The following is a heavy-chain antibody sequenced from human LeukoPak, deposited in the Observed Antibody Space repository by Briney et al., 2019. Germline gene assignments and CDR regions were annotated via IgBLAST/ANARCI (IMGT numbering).Heavy chain of an antibody. CDR3: ARDQCSTTSCKYFQH. CDR1: GFSFSTYP. V-gene: IGHV3-64*01. J-gene: IGHJ1*01. D-gene: IGHD2-2*01. Sequence: GGSLRLSCAASGFSFSTYPMHWVRQAPGKGLEYLSGISSDGGSTYHANSVKGRFTISRDNSKNTLYLQMGSLRAEDMAVYYCARDQCSTTSCKYFQHWGQGTLVTVSS. CDR2: ISSDGGST.